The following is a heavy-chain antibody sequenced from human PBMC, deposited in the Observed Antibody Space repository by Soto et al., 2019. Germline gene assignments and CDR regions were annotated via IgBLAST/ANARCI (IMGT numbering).Heavy chain of an antibody. CDR2: ISGYDGYT. D-gene: IGHD5-12*01. V-gene: IGHV1-18*04. Sequence: QIQLVQSGDEVKKPGASVKVSCKTSGYTFSDYGVNWVRLAPGQGLEWMGWISGYDGYTKYVQKFQGRVTMTTDASTCTAYMELRSLRSDDTAVYYCARDRLRLPLDYWGQGTLVIVSS. CDR1: GYTFSDYG. CDR3: ARDRLRLPLDY. J-gene: IGHJ4*02.